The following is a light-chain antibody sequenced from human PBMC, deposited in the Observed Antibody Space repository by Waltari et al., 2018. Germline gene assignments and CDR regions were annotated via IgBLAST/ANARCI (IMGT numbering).Light chain of an antibody. CDR1: QCLSIF. CDR2: DAS. Sequence: DIMLTQSLSSLSASVGDISTITGRTDQCLSIFLNWYHQKPGEAPRLLISDASTILGGVPSRLSVSASVTDFTLTIIGLLPDDCGYYYCQQRNRYPPTVGPGTKVDIK. J-gene: IGKJ3*01. V-gene: IGKV1-39*01. CDR3: QQRNRYPPT.